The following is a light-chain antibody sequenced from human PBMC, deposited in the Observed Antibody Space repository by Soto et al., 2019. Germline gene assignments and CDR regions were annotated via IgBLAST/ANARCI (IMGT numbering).Light chain of an antibody. CDR2: EVI. Sequence: QSALTQPASVSGSPGQSIAISCTGTSSDVGYSNYVSWYQQLPGKAPKLMIYEVINRPSGVSHRFSGSKSGNTASLTISGLQAEDEAYYFCTSYTSNSNWVFGGGTKLTVL. CDR1: SSDVGYSNY. J-gene: IGLJ3*02. V-gene: IGLV2-14*01. CDR3: TSYTSNSNWV.